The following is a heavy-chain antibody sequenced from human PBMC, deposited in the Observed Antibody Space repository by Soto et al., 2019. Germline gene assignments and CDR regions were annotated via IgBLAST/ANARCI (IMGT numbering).Heavy chain of an antibody. D-gene: IGHD5-12*01. CDR2: IYYDGNS. CDR1: GGSINSGDYY. V-gene: IGHV4-30-4*01. J-gene: IGHJ5*02. CDR3: ARDRRWLPRGPNNWLDL. Sequence: SETLSLTCTVSGGSINSGDYYWTWVRQPPGRGLEWIGYIYYDGNSQHNPSLKSRVTMSIDTSKNQFSLNLSSVTAADTAVYYCARDRRWLPRGPNNWLDLWGQGTQVTVSS.